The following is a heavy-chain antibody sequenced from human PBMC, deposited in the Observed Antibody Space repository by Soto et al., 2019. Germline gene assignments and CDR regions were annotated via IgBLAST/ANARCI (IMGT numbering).Heavy chain of an antibody. CDR3: ASISTSDYYYGMDV. Sequence: QVQLVQSGAEVKKPGASVKVSCKASGYTFTSYDINWVRQATGQGLEWMGWMNPNSGNTGYAQKFQGRVTMTRNTYISTAYMELSSLRSEDTAVYYCASISTSDYYYGMDVWGQGTTVTVSS. D-gene: IGHD2-2*01. V-gene: IGHV1-8*01. CDR1: GYTFTSYD. J-gene: IGHJ6*02. CDR2: MNPNSGNT.